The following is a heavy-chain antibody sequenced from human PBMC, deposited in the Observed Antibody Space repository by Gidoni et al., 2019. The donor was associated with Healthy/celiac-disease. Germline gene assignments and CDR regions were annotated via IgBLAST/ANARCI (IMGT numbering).Heavy chain of an antibody. Sequence: EVQLVETGGGLIQPGGSLRLSWSASGFTVSSNYMSWVRQAPGKGLEWVSVIYSGGSTYYADSVKGRFTISRDNSKKTLYLQMNSLRAEDTAVYYCARVRFSYVDYWGQGTLVTVSS. CDR2: IYSGGST. CDR3: ARVRFSYVDY. D-gene: IGHD5-18*01. CDR1: GFTVSSNY. V-gene: IGHV3-53*02. J-gene: IGHJ4*02.